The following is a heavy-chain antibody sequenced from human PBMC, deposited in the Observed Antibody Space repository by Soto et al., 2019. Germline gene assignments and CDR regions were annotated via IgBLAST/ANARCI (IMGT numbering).Heavy chain of an antibody. Sequence: SETLSLTCTVSGGSISSGGYYWSWIRQPPGKGLEWIGYIYHSGSTYYNPSLKSRVTISVDTSKNQFSLKLSSVTAADTAVYYCARSLTIFGSRYYYYYMDVWGEGTTVTVSS. CDR3: ARSLTIFGSRYYYYYMDV. V-gene: IGHV4-39*07. J-gene: IGHJ6*03. D-gene: IGHD3-3*01. CDR2: IYHSGST. CDR1: GGSISSGGYY.